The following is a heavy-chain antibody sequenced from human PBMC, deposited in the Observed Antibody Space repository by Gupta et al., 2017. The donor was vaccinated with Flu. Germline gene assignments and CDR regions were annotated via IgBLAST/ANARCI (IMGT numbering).Heavy chain of an antibody. CDR1: GGSMSSVGYY. CDR3: AALWFGDQKYSHYDVDV. Sequence: QVQLQESGPGLVKPSQTLSLTCTVSGGSMSSVGYYWSWIRQHPGKGLEWIGNIHYTGSTYYNPSLRNRLTISVDTSKNQFSLKLSSVTAADTALYYCAALWFGDQKYSHYDVDVWGQGTTVTVSS. D-gene: IGHD3-10*01. V-gene: IGHV4-31*03. J-gene: IGHJ6*02. CDR2: IHYTGST.